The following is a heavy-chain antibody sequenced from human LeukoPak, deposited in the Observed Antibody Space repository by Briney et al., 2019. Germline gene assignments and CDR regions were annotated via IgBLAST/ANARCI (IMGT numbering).Heavy chain of an antibody. J-gene: IGHJ4*02. CDR1: GGSFSGYY. V-gene: IGHV4-34*01. CDR2: INHSGST. D-gene: IGHD3-3*01. Sequence: SETLSLTCAVYGGSFSGYYWSWIRQPPGKGLEWIGEINHSGSTNYNPSLKSRVTISVDTSKNQFSLKLSSVTAADTAVYYCARGFGSWSVANEFGYWGQGTLVTVSS. CDR3: ARGFGSWSVANEFGY.